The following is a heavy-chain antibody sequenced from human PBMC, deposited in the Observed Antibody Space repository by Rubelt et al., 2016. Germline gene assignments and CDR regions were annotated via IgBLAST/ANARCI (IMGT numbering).Heavy chain of an antibody. Sequence: QVQLVQSGAEVKKPGASVKVSCKASGYTFTGYYMHWVRQAPGQGLEWMGWINPNSGGTNDAQKFQGRVTMTRETSISTAYMELSRLRSDDTAVYYCARDLYKGPRWLVAYWGQGTLVTVSS. V-gene: IGHV1-2*02. D-gene: IGHD6-19*01. CDR1: GYTFTGYY. CDR3: ARDLYKGPRWLVAY. J-gene: IGHJ4*02. CDR2: INPNSGGT.